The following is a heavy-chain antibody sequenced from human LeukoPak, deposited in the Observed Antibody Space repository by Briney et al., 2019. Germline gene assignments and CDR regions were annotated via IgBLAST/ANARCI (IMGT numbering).Heavy chain of an antibody. J-gene: IGHJ6*03. CDR3: TRVEETATTAAIIRKYSYYYYYMDV. CDR2: IKQDGSEK. D-gene: IGHD4-11*01. V-gene: IGHV3-7*01. Sequence: GGSLRLSCAASGFTFSTYRMSWVRQAPGKGLEWVANIKQDGSEKHYVDSVKGRFTISRDNAKNSLYLQMSSLRAEDTAVYYCTRVEETATTAAIIRKYSYYYYYMDVWGKGNPGHRLL. CDR1: GFTFSTYR.